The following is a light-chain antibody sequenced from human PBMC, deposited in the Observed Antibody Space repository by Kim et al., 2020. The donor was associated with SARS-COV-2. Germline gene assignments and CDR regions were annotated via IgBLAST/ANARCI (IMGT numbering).Light chain of an antibody. Sequence: EIVMTQSPATLSVSPGERVTLSCRASQSVRNNLAWYQQRPGQAPRLLIYGASTRATDVSDRFSGSGSGTEFTLTIRSLQSEDLAVYYCQQYNDWPLLTFGGGTKLEI. CDR1: QSVRNN. V-gene: IGKV3-15*01. CDR2: GAS. CDR3: QQYNDWPLLT. J-gene: IGKJ4*01.